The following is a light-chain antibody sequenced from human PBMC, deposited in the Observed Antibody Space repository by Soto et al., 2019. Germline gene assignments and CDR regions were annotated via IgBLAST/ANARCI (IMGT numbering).Light chain of an antibody. CDR3: AAWDDSLNGLV. CDR2: NNN. V-gene: IGLV1-44*01. Sequence: QSVLTQPPSASVTPGQRVTISCYGSSSNIGSNTVNWSQQLPGTAPKLHIYNNNQRLSGTPDHFAGSKSGTSASLAINGLQSADEAAYYCAAWDDSLNGLVFGTGTKLTVL. CDR1: SSNIGSNT. J-gene: IGLJ1*01.